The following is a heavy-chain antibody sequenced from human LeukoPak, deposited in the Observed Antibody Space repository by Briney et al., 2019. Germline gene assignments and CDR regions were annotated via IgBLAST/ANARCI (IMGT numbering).Heavy chain of an antibody. CDR3: ARVDGGNSGAYFDY. D-gene: IGHD4-23*01. CDR2: IILIFGTA. J-gene: IGHJ4*02. Sequence: SVKVSCKASGGTFSSYAISWVRQAPGQGLEWMGGIILIFGTANYAQKFQGRVTITADESTSTAYMELSSLRSEDTAVYYCARVDGGNSGAYFDYWGQGTLVTVSS. CDR1: GGTFSSYA. V-gene: IGHV1-69*13.